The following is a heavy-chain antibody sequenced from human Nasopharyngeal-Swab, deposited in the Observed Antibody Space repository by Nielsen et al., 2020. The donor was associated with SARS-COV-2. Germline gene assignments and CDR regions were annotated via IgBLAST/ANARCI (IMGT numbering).Heavy chain of an antibody. V-gene: IGHV4-39*01. CDR3: ARNPRSVQYTSTWYGEFDY. Sequence: PGKGLEWIGTIYYSGSAYYNPSLKSRVAISVDTSKNQIFLNLSSVTAADSAVYYCARNPRSVQYTSTWYGEFDYWGQGTLVTVSS. J-gene: IGHJ4*02. CDR2: IYYSGSA. D-gene: IGHD6-13*01.